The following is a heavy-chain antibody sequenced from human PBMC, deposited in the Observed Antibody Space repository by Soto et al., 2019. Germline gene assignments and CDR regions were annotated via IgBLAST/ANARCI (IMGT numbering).Heavy chain of an antibody. CDR1: GFTFSNFG. V-gene: IGHV3-33*01. CDR3: VREDCSSQLCQSSEDFYYGMDV. CDR2: IWYDGVNR. Sequence: QVQLVESGGGVVQPGRSLRLSCEASGFTFSNFGMHWVRQAPGRGLEWVANIWYDGVNRYYADSERGRFTVSRDNSKNTLYLEMNSLRAEDTAVYFCVREDCSSQLCQSSEDFYYGMDVWGQGTTVTVSS. J-gene: IGHJ6*02. D-gene: IGHD2-2*01.